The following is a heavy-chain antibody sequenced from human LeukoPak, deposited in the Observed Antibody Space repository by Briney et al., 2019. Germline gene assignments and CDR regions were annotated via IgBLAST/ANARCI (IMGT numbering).Heavy chain of an antibody. CDR3: ARVSLEDGDANFDY. Sequence: SETLSLTCTVSGGSISSYYWSWIRQPPGKGLEWIGHIYYSGSTNYNPSLKSRVTISVDTSKNQFSLKLSSVTAADTAVYYCARVSLEDGDANFDYWGQGTLVTVSS. CDR1: GGSISSYY. V-gene: IGHV4-59*01. D-gene: IGHD4-17*01. J-gene: IGHJ4*02. CDR2: IYYSGST.